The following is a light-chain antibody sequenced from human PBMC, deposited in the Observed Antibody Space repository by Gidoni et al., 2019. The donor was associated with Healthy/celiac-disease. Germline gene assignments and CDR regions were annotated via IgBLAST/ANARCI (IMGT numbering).Light chain of an antibody. CDR2: DVN. V-gene: IGLV2-14*03. CDR3: RSYTISAAVV. J-gene: IGLJ2*01. CDR1: SSDVGGSNY. Sequence: QSALTQPASVSGSPGQSITISCSGTSSDVGGSNYISWYQQYPGNAPKLVIYDVNNRPSGISDRFSGSKSANTASLTISGLQADDEADYYCRSYTISAAVVFGGGTKLTVL.